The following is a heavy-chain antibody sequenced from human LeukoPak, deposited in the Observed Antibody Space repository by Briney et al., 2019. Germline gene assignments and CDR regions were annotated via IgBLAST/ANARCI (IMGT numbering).Heavy chain of an antibody. CDR3: GRFKTYFDS. CDR2: ISPAENI. CDR1: GFIISSYE. V-gene: IGHV3-48*03. Sequence: GGSLRLSSAASGFIISSYEMTWVRQAPGKGLEWLSYISPAENIHYADSVKGRFTISRDNAKNSVFLQMNSLRGEDTAVYYCGRFKTYFDSWGQGTLVTVSS. J-gene: IGHJ4*02.